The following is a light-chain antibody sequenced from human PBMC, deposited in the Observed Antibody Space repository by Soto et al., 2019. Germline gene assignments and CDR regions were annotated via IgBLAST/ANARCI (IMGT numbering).Light chain of an antibody. CDR2: KAS. CDR1: QSISNR. Sequence: DILMTQFSSTMSASVGDRINITCRASQSISNRLTWFQQKSGEAPRILIHKASYLESGVPSRFSGSGSVTEFTLTISSLQPDDFATYYCQQYYSYSWTFGQGTRV. V-gene: IGKV1-5*03. CDR3: QQYYSYSWT. J-gene: IGKJ1*01.